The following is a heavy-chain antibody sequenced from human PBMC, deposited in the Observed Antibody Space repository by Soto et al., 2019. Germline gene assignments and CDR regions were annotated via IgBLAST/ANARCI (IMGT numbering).Heavy chain of an antibody. CDR1: GFIFSNYW. CDR3: ARRGEVACTVVAMDV. CDR2: IKNDATSP. V-gene: IGHV3-74*01. J-gene: IGHJ6*02. D-gene: IGHD3-10*01. Sequence: EVQLVESGGGLVQPGESLRLSCAASGFIFSNYWMHWVRQAPGKGLVWVSRIKNDATSPAYADSVKGRFTISRDNAKSTLYLQMNSLRADDTAVYYCARRGEVACTVVAMDVWGQGTTVTVSS.